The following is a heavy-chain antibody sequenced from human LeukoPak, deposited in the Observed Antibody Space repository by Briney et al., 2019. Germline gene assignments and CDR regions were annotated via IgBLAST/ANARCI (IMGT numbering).Heavy chain of an antibody. J-gene: IGHJ6*03. V-gene: IGHV3-30*02. Sequence: PGGPLRLSCAASGFTFSSYGMHWVRQAPGKGLEWVAVIWYDGSNKYYADSVKGRFTISRDNSKNTLYLQMNSLRAEDTAVYYCAKGRAYSSSWVPLYYMDVWGKGTTVTVSS. CDR2: IWYDGSNK. D-gene: IGHD6-13*01. CDR3: AKGRAYSSSWVPLYYMDV. CDR1: GFTFSSYG.